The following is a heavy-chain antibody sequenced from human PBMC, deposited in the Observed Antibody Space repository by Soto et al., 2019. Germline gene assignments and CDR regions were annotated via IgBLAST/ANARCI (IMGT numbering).Heavy chain of an antibody. J-gene: IGHJ4*02. Sequence: PGGSLRLSCAASGFTFSSHAMSWVRQAPGQGLEWVSSIRGSGTSTYYADSVKGRFTISRDNSNNTLYLQMNSLSAEDTALYFCTKLASDSGDYGGFDYWGQGTLVTGSS. CDR3: TKLASDSGDYGGFDY. D-gene: IGHD4-17*01. CDR2: IRGSGTST. V-gene: IGHV3-23*01. CDR1: GFTFSSHA.